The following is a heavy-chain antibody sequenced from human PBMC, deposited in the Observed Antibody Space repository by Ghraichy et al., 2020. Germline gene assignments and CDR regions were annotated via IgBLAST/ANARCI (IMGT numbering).Heavy chain of an antibody. D-gene: IGHD6-19*01. Sequence: GESLNISCAASGFTFSSYSMNWVRQAPGKGLEWVSSISSSSSYIYYADSVKGRFTISRDNAKNSLYLQMNSLRAEDTAVYYCARDRTVRDSSGWYQVGYYYYGMDVWGQGTTVTVSS. CDR1: GFTFSSYS. J-gene: IGHJ6*02. CDR3: ARDRTVRDSSGWYQVGYYYYGMDV. CDR2: ISSSSSYI. V-gene: IGHV3-21*01.